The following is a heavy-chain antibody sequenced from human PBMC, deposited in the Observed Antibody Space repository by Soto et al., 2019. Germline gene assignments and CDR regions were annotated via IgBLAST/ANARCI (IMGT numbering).Heavy chain of an antibody. CDR2: LYWDEDK. CDR1: GFSLRTRGVA. Sequence: QITLKESGPTLVKPTQTLTLTCTFSGFSLRTRGVAVGWFRQPPGKALEWLALLYWDEDKWYSPSLKSRLTTADDTSNNQVVLTMTTVDPVDTATYSCAHRPRGYAYYFDYWGQGILVTVSS. D-gene: IGHD5-12*01. V-gene: IGHV2-5*02. CDR3: AHRPRGYAYYFDY. J-gene: IGHJ4*02.